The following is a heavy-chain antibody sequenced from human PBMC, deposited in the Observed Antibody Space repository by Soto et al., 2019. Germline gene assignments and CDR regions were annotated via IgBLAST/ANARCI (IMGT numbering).Heavy chain of an antibody. CDR2: IIPLFGTT. CDR3: ARRLDDRADEGFDV. V-gene: IGHV1-69*18. CDR1: GGTFSTYT. J-gene: IGHJ3*01. Sequence: QVHLVQSGAEVRKPGSSVKVSCKTSGGTFSTYTIYWVRQAPGQGLEWMGRIIPLFGTTKYAQNFQDRVTITAAESTSTTYMELSSLRAEDTAVYYCARRLDDRADEGFDVWGEGTAVTVSA. D-gene: IGHD3-16*01.